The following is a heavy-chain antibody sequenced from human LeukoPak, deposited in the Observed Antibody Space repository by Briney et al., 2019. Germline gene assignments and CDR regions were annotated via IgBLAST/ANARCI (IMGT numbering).Heavy chain of an antibody. Sequence: GASVKVSFKGSVGTFSSYAISWVRQAPGQGLEWMGGIIPIFGTANYAQTFQGRVTITTDESTSTAYMQLSSLRSEDTAVYYCAARQLYGHKPFDYWGQGNLVTVSS. CDR1: VGTFSSYA. V-gene: IGHV1-69*05. J-gene: IGHJ4*02. CDR2: IIPIFGTA. D-gene: IGHD2/OR15-2a*01. CDR3: AARQLYGHKPFDY.